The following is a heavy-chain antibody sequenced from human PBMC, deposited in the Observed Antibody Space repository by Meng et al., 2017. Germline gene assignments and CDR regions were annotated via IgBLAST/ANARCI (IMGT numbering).Heavy chain of an antibody. J-gene: IGHJ4*02. CDR2: ISAYNGNT. V-gene: IGHV1-18*01. CDR3: ARDSVIFRPRHYDSSGYDVITIDY. Sequence: GESLKISCKASGYTFTSYGISWVRQAPGQGLEWMGWISAYNGNTNYAQKLQGRVTMTTDTSTSTAYMELRSLRSDDTAVYYCARDSVIFRPRHYDSSGYDVITIDYRGQGTLVTVSS. CDR1: GYTFTSYG. D-gene: IGHD3-22*01.